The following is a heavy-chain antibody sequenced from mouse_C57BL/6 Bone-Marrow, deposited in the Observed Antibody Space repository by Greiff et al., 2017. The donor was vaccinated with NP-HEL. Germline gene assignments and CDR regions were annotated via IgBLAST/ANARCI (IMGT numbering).Heavy chain of an antibody. CDR3: ARMGYGSSWFAY. D-gene: IGHD1-1*01. CDR1: GYTFTDYY. CDR2: IYPGSGNT. V-gene: IGHV1-76*01. J-gene: IGHJ3*01. Sequence: QVHVKQSGAELVRPGASVKLSCKASGYTFTDYYINWVKQRPGQGLEWIARIYPGSGNTYYNEKFKGKATLTAEKSSSTAYMQLSSLTSEDSAVYFCARMGYGSSWFAYWGQGTLVTVSA.